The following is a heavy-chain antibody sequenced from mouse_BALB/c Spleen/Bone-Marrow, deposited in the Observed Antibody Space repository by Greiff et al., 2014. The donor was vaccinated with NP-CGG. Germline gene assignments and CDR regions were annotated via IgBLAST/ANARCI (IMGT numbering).Heavy chain of an antibody. J-gene: IGHJ3*01. CDR1: GFNIKDTY. CDR2: IDPANGNT. V-gene: IGHV14-3*02. D-gene: IGHD1-2*01. Sequence: VQLKESGAELVKPGASVKLSCTASGFNIKDTYMHWVKQRPEQGLEWIGRIDPANGNTKYDPKFQGKATITADTSSNTAYLQLSSLTSEDTAVYYCARIHSYGRAWFAYWGQGTLVTVSA. CDR3: ARIHSYGRAWFAY.